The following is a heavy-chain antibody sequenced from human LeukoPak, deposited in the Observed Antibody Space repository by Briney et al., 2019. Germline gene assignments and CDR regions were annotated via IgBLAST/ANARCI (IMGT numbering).Heavy chain of an antibody. CDR1: GFTFSDYY. J-gene: IGHJ4*02. V-gene: IGHV3-7*01. CDR2: INEDGSAK. D-gene: IGHD1-26*01. CDR3: ARDAGDAYYAY. Sequence: PGGSLRLSCAASGFTFSDYYMSWIRQAPGKGLEWVAIINEDGSAKYYVGSVRGRFTISRDNAKNLLYLQMSSLRAEDTAVYYCARDAGDAYYAYWGQGILVTVSS.